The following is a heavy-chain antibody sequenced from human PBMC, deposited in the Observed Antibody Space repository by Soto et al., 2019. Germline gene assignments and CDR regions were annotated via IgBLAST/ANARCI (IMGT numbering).Heavy chain of an antibody. Sequence: QVQLVQTGDEVKKPGSSVKVSYKASGGTFSSYTISWVRQAPGQGLEWMGRIIPILGIANYAQKFQGRVTITADKSTSTAYMELSSLRSEDTAVYYCARWGVGGYFDYWGQGTLVTVSS. CDR1: GGTFSSYT. CDR2: IIPILGIA. V-gene: IGHV1-69*02. CDR3: ARWGVGGYFDY. D-gene: IGHD1-26*01. J-gene: IGHJ4*02.